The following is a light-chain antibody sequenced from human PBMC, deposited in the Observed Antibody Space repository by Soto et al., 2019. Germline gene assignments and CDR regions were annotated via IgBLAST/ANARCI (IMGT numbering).Light chain of an antibody. J-gene: IGKJ3*01. CDR1: QTVSSAY. Sequence: VLTQSPGTLSLSPGESATLSCRASQTVSSAYLAWYQQKPGQAPRLLIYGASSRVPIVPDRFSGSGSGADFNLAISRLGPEDFALYYCQYYNTSSGFAFGPGTRV. CDR3: QYYNTSSGFA. V-gene: IGKV3-20*01. CDR2: GAS.